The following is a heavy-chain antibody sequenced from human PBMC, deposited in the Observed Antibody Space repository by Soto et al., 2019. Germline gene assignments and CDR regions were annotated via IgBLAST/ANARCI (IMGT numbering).Heavy chain of an antibody. Sequence: PGESLKISCKGSGYSFAGYWITWVRQKPGKGLEWMGRIDPSDSYTTYNPSLKGHVILSVDKSMNTAYVQWTSLRASDTALYFCGRDFGSGHADVWGQGTLVTVSS. J-gene: IGHJ1*01. CDR1: GYSFAGYW. CDR2: IDPSDSYT. V-gene: IGHV5-10-1*01. CDR3: GRDFGSGHADV. D-gene: IGHD1-26*01.